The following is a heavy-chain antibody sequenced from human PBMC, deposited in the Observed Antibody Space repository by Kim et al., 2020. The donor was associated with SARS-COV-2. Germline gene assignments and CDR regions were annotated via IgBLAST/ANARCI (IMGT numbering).Heavy chain of an antibody. Sequence: SETLSLTCSVSGGFINSNNWWTWVRQSPGKGLQWIGEIFRDGKTHYSPSLKSRVTMSLDESKNQFSLMLNSATAADTAIYYCTRRYYYDSSGEFDYWGPGILVTVSS. CDR1: GGFINSNNW. J-gene: IGHJ4*02. V-gene: IGHV4-4*02. CDR2: IFRDGKT. D-gene: IGHD3-22*01. CDR3: TRRYYYDSSGEFDY.